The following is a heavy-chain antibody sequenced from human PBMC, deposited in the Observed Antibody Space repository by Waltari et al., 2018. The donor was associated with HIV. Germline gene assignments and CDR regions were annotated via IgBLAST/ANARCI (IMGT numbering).Heavy chain of an antibody. CDR1: GYTFTGYY. CDR2: INPYRGGT. CDR3: ASSARRPPYWYFDL. J-gene: IGHJ2*01. D-gene: IGHD6-25*01. Sequence: QVQLVQSGAEVKKPGASVKVSCKASGYTFTGYYMHWVRQAPGQGLEWMGWINPYRGGTNYEQKCQGRVTMTRDTAINTAYMELNRLRSDDTAVYYCASSARRPPYWYFDLWGRGTLVTVSS. V-gene: IGHV1-2*02.